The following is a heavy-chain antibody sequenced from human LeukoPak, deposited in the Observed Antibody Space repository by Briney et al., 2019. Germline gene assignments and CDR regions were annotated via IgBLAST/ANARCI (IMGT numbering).Heavy chain of an antibody. CDR3: AGSSTMVRGVINPFDY. D-gene: IGHD3-10*01. Sequence: PGGSLRLSCAASGFTFSDYYMSWVRQAPGKGLEWVSYISSSSSYTNYADSVKGRFTISRDNAKNSLCLQMNSLRAEDTAVYYCAGSSTMVRGVINPFDYWGQGTLVTVSS. CDR1: GFTFSDYY. V-gene: IGHV3-11*06. J-gene: IGHJ4*02. CDR2: ISSSSSYT.